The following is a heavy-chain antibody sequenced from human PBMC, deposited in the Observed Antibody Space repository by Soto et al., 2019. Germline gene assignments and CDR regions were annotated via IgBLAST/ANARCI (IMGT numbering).Heavy chain of an antibody. J-gene: IGHJ4*02. D-gene: IGHD1-26*01. CDR2: INPNTGGT. CDR3: ARDVRGTYYFYY. Sequence: ASVKVSCKASGYTFASYYLHWVRQAPGQGLEWMGWINPNTGGTKYAQKFQGRVTMTRDTSISTAYMELTRLTSDDTAVYYCARDVRGTYYFYYLGQGTLVTVSS. CDR1: GYTFASYY. V-gene: IGHV1-2*02.